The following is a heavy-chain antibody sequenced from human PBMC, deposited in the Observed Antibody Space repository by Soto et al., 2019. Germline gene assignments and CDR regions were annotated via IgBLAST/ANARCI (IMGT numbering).Heavy chain of an antibody. Sequence: SETLSLTCAVSGGSISSGGYSWSWIRQPPGKGLEWIGYIYHSGSTYYNPSLKSRVTISVDRSKNQFSLKLSSVTAADTAVYYCARLLRLCYFDYWGQGTLVTVSS. D-gene: IGHD2-2*01. CDR2: IYHSGST. V-gene: IGHV4-30-2*01. CDR1: GGSISSGGYS. CDR3: ARLLRLCYFDY. J-gene: IGHJ4*02.